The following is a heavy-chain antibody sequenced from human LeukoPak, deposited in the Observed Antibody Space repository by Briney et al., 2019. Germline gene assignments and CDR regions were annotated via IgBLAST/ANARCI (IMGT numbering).Heavy chain of an antibody. J-gene: IGHJ1*01. Sequence: PGGSLRLSCAVSGFTVSSNYMSWVRQAPGKGLEWVSLIYSGGSTYYADSVKGRFTISRDNSKNTLYLQMNSLRAEDTAVYYCAKVKAIAAAGTFKHWGQGTLVTVSS. V-gene: IGHV3-53*01. CDR2: IYSGGST. CDR3: AKVKAIAAAGTFKH. D-gene: IGHD6-13*01. CDR1: GFTVSSNY.